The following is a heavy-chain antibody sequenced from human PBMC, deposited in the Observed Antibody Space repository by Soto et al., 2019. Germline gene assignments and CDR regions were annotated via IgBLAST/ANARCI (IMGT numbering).Heavy chain of an antibody. Sequence: QTLSLTCVISGDSVSSNSAAWNWIRQSPSRGLEWLGRTYYRSRWYNDYAVSVRSRITVNADTSKNQFSLHLNSVTPEDTAVYYCASCICANGVCPNWFDPWGQGTLVTVSS. V-gene: IGHV6-1*01. J-gene: IGHJ5*02. D-gene: IGHD2-8*01. CDR2: TYYRSRWYN. CDR3: ASCICANGVCPNWFDP. CDR1: GDSVSSNSAA.